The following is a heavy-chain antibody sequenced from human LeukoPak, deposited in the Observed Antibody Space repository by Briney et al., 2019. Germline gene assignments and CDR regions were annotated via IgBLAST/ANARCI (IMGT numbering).Heavy chain of an antibody. Sequence: GASVKVSCKVSGYTLTEVSMHWVRQAPGKGLEWMGRIIPILGIANYAQKFQGRVTITADKSTSTAYMELSSLRSEDTAVYYCARVTGDYWGQGTLVTVSS. CDR3: ARVTGDY. CDR2: IIPILGIA. V-gene: IGHV1-69*04. CDR1: GYTLTEVS. J-gene: IGHJ4*02.